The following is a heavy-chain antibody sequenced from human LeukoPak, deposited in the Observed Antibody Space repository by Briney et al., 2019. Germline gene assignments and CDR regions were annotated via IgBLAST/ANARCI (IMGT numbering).Heavy chain of an antibody. Sequence: SETLSLTCAVNGGSFSGYDWSWIRQPPGKGLEWIGEVNHSGGTNYNPSLKSRVNISLDPSKKRFSLKLSSVTAADTAVYYCARARRVETYYLVVGPFDSWGQGTLVTVSS. D-gene: IGHD2/OR15-2a*01. J-gene: IGHJ4*02. CDR1: GGSFSGYD. CDR3: ARARRVETYYLVVGPFDS. V-gene: IGHV4-34*01. CDR2: VNHSGGT.